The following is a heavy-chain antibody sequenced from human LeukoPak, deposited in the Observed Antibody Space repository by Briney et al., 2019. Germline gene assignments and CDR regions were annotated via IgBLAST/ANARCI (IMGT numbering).Heavy chain of an antibody. D-gene: IGHD1-20*01. V-gene: IGHV3-33*01. CDR1: GFTFSSYG. CDR3: AREDNWNDPGSATWFDP. J-gene: IGHJ5*02. CDR2: IWYGGSNK. Sequence: GGSLRLSCAASGFTFSSYGMHWVRQAPGKGLEWVAVIWYGGSNKSYADSVKGRFTISRDNCKNTLYLQMSSLRAEYVVVYYCAREDNWNDPGSATWFDPWGQGTLVTVSS.